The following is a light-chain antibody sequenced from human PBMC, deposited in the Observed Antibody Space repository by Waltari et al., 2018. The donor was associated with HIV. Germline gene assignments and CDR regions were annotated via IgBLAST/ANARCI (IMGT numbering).Light chain of an antibody. Sequence: QVVLTQSPSASASLGASVKLTCTLSSGHTNYAIASHQQQPEKGPRYLMRLSTNGSHTKGDGIPDRFSGSSSGAERYLTISSLQSEDEADYYCQAWGTGIVVFGGGTKLTVL. J-gene: IGLJ2*01. CDR2: LSTNGSH. V-gene: IGLV4-69*01. CDR3: QAWGTGIVV. CDR1: SGHTNYA.